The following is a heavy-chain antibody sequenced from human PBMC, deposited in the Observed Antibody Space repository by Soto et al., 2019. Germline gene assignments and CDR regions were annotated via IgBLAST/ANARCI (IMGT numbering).Heavy chain of an antibody. CDR2: IVPIFGTR. D-gene: IGHD3-22*01. CDR3: ARPYEGGYSSNHHYYYALDV. CDR1: GGTFSRYS. V-gene: IGHV1-69*01. Sequence: QVQLVQSGAEVKKPGSSVKVSCKISGGTFSRYSISWVRQAPGQGLEWIGGIVPIFGTRNYAQKFQDRVTTTTDESATTAHMELSNLRSEDTAVYYCARPYEGGYSSNHHYYYALDVWGQGTAVTVSS. J-gene: IGHJ6*02.